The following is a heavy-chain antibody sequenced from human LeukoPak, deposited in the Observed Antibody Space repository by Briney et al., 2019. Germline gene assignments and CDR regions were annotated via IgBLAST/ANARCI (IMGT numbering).Heavy chain of an antibody. CDR1: GGSISSYY. Sequence: SETLSLTCTVSGGSISSYYWSWIRQPPGKGLEWIGYIYYSGSTNYNPSLKSRVTISVDTSNNQFSLKLSSVTAADTAVYYCARARNYDSSGYGYWGQGTLVTVSS. CDR3: ARARNYDSSGYGY. J-gene: IGHJ4*02. V-gene: IGHV4-59*01. CDR2: IYYSGST. D-gene: IGHD3-22*01.